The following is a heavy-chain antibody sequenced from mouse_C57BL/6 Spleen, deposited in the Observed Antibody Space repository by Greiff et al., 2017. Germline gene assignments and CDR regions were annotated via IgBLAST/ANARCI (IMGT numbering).Heavy chain of an antibody. CDR3: ARVRQLDYYAMDY. CDR1: GYTFTSYT. Sequence: VQLQQSGAELARPGASVKMSCKASGYTFTSYTMHWVKQRPGQGLEWIGYINPSSGYTKYNQKFKDKATLTADKSSSTAYMQLSSLTSEDSAVYYCARVRQLDYYAMDYWGQGTSVTVSS. V-gene: IGHV1-4*01. J-gene: IGHJ4*01. CDR2: INPSSGYT. D-gene: IGHD3-2*01.